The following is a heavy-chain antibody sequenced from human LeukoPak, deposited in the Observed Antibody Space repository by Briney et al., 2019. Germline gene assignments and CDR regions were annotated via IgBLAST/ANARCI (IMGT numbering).Heavy chain of an antibody. CDR1: GFTFSDYW. Sequence: GGSLRLSCAASGFTFSDYWMHWVPQAPGKGLEWVSRIIGVGSTTIYADSVKGRFTISRDNAENTMYLQMNSLRVEDTAVYYCTRRVSATRWFDPWGQGTLVTVSS. D-gene: IGHD2-15*01. CDR3: TRRVSATRWFDP. V-gene: IGHV3-74*01. J-gene: IGHJ5*02. CDR2: IIGVGSTT.